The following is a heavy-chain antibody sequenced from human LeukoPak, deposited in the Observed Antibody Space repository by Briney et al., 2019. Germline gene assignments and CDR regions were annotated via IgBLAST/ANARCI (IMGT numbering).Heavy chain of an antibody. Sequence: GGSLRLSCAASGFTFDDYAMHWVRQGPGKGLEWVSGISWNSGKIAYADSVKGRFTISRDNAKNSLYLQMNSLRAEDTALYYCAKSLWRELPDYWGQGTLVTVSS. CDR3: AKSLWRELPDY. V-gene: IGHV3-9*01. D-gene: IGHD1-26*01. CDR1: GFTFDDYA. J-gene: IGHJ4*02. CDR2: ISWNSGKI.